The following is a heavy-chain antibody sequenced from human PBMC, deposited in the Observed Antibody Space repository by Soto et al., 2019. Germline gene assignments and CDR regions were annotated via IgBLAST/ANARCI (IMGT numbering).Heavy chain of an antibody. D-gene: IGHD5-18*01. CDR2: ISYSGST. V-gene: IGHV4-59*01. Sequence: SDTLSLTCTVSGGSISSYYWSWIRQSPGKGLEWIGYISYSGSTKYNPSLKSRVTISVGTSKNQFSLKLSSVTAADTAVYYCARGRGDTAMAWYYWGQGTLVTVS. CDR1: GGSISSYY. CDR3: ARGRGDTAMAWYY. J-gene: IGHJ4*02.